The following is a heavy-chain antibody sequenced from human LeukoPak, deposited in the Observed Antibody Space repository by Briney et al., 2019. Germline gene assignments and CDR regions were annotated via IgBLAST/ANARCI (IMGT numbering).Heavy chain of an antibody. D-gene: IGHD3-10*01. J-gene: IGHJ4*02. CDR2: IYSGGST. Sequence: SETLSLTCTVPGRSLSSYCRSWIRQPPGKGLEWVAYIYSGGSTNYYPSLQSRVTISVDTSKNQVSLKLSTVTAADTAVYYCARRYGSGSSGTFDYWGQGTLVTVSS. V-gene: IGHV4-59*01. CDR1: GRSLSSYC. CDR3: ARRYGSGSSGTFDY.